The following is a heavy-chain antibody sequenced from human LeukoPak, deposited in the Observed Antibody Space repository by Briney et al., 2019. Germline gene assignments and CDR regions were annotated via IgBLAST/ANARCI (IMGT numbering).Heavy chain of an antibody. V-gene: IGHV3-30-3*01. CDR3: ARGGTYLDY. Sequence: PGGSLRLSCAASGFTFSSYAMHWVRQAPGKGLEWVAVISYDGSNKYYADSVKGRFTISRDNAKNSLFLQMNGLRAEDTAVYYCARGGTYLDYWGQGTLVTVSS. CDR1: GFTFSSYA. J-gene: IGHJ4*02. CDR2: ISYDGSNK.